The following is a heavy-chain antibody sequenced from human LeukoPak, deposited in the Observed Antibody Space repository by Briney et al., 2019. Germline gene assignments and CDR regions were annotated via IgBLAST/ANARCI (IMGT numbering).Heavy chain of an antibody. CDR3: TRGGDSSSWYGWFDP. J-gene: IGHJ5*02. D-gene: IGHD6-13*01. Sequence: ASVKVSCKASGYTFTSYCMHWVRQAPGQGLEWMGWINPDTGGTNSAQKFQGRVTLTRDTSISTAYMELSRLTSDDTAVYYCTRGGDSSSWYGWFDPWGQGTLVTVS. V-gene: IGHV1-2*02. CDR2: INPDTGGT. CDR1: GYTFTSYC.